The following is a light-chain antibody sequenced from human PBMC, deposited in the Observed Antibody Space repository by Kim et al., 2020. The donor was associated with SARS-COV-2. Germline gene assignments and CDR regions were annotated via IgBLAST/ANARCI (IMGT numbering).Light chain of an antibody. CDR2: DAS. Sequence: DIQMTQSPSTLSASVGDRVTITCRASQSISSWLAWYQQKQGKAPKLLIYDASSLESGVPSRFSGSGSGTEFTLTITSLQPDDSATYYCQQYNTFSPLTFGGGTKVDIK. CDR1: QSISSW. J-gene: IGKJ4*01. V-gene: IGKV1-5*01. CDR3: QQYNTFSPLT.